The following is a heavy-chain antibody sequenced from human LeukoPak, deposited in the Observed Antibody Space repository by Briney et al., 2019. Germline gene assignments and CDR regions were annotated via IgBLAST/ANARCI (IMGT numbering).Heavy chain of an antibody. CDR3: ARDYGDSSGY. V-gene: IGHV4-34*01. Sequence: SETLSLTCVVYGGSFSGYYWSWIRQPPGKGLEWIGEINHSGSTNYNPSLKSRVTISVDTSKNQFSLKLSSVTAADTAVYYCARDYGDSSGYWGQGTLVTVSS. CDR2: INHSGST. CDR1: GGSFSGYY. D-gene: IGHD4-17*01. J-gene: IGHJ4*02.